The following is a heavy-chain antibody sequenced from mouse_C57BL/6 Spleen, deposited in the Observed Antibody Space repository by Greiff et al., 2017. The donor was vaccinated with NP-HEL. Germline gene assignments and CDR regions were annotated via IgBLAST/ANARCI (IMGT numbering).Heavy chain of an antibody. V-gene: IGHV1-61*01. CDR3: ARGNYGSSAMDY. CDR1: GYTFTSYW. CDR2: IYPSDSET. D-gene: IGHD1-1*01. Sequence: QVQLKQPGAELVRPGSSVKLSCKASGYTFTSYWMDWVKQRPGQGLEWIGNIYPSDSETHYNQKFKDKATLTVDKSSSTAYMQLSSLTSEDSAVYYCARGNYGSSAMDYWGQGTSVTVSS. J-gene: IGHJ4*01.